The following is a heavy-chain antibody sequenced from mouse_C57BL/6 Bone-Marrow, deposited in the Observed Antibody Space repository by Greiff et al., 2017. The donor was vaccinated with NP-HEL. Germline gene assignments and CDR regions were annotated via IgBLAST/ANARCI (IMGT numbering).Heavy chain of an antibody. Sequence: QVQLQQSDAELVKPGASVKISCKVSGYTFTDHTIHWMKQRPEQGLEWIGYIYPRDGSNKYNEKFKGKATLTADKSSSKAYMQLNSLTSEDSAVYVCARGNYYGSCRARDYWGQGTSVTVSS. CDR1: GYTFTDHT. D-gene: IGHD1-1*01. CDR3: ARGNYYGSCRARDY. CDR2: IYPRDGSN. V-gene: IGHV1-78*01. J-gene: IGHJ4*01.